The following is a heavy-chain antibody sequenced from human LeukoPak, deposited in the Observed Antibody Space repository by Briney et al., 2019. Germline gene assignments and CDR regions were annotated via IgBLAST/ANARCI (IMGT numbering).Heavy chain of an antibody. CDR3: AGEPGGAYYFDY. Sequence: SETLSLTCDVYGGSFSGYYWSWIRQPPGKGLEWIGEINHSGSTNYNPSLKSRVTISVDTSKDQFSLKLSSVTAADTAVYYCAGEPGGAYYFDYWGQGTLVTVSS. J-gene: IGHJ4*02. CDR2: INHSGST. D-gene: IGHD3-16*01. V-gene: IGHV4-34*01. CDR1: GGSFSGYY.